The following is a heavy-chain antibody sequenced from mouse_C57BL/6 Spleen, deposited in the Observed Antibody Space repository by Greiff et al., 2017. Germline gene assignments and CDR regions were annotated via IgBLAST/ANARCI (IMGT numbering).Heavy chain of an antibody. J-gene: IGHJ2*01. CDR1: GYTFTEYT. CDR3: ARHEERITTVVAYYFDY. CDR2: FYPGSGSI. V-gene: IGHV1-62-2*01. Sequence: QVQLQQSGAELVKPGASVKLSCKASGYTFTEYTIHWVKQRSGQGLEWIGWFYPGSGSIKYNEKFKDKATLTADKSSSTVYMELSRLTSEDSAVXFCARHEERITTVVAYYFDYWGQGTTLTVSS. D-gene: IGHD1-1*01.